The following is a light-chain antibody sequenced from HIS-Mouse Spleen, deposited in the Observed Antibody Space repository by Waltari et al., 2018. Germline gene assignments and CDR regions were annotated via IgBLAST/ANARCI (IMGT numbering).Light chain of an antibody. Sequence: DVVMTQSPLSLPVTLGQPASISCRSSQSLVYRYGKHYLNWFQQRQGQAPRRLIYKVANRDSGVPDRFSCRWSGTDFTLKISRVEAEDVGVYYCMQGTHWPPTFGQGTKVEIK. J-gene: IGKJ1*01. CDR2: KVA. V-gene: IGKV2-30*01. CDR1: QSLVYRYGKHY. CDR3: MQGTHWPPT.